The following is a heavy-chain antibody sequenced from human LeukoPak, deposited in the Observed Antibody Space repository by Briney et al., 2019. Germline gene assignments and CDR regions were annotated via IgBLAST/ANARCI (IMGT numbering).Heavy chain of an antibody. J-gene: IGHJ4*02. Sequence: TGGALRLSRAGSGVAFGTNTMSWVPQAPGRGQEWVSSISANGQAKYYADSVEGGLTISRDNSTNILIFQRTTFRSETPPTNNFARGPYITILYRLAYGGEGTLVTVSS. CDR2: ISANGQAK. CDR3: ARGPYITILYRLAY. CDR1: GVAFGTNT. V-gene: IGHV3-23*01. D-gene: IGHD3-3*01.